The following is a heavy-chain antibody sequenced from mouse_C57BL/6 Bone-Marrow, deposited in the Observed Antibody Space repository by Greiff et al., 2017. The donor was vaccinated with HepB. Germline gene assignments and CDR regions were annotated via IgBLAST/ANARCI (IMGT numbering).Heavy chain of an antibody. Sequence: EVQLQQSGTVLARPGASVKMSCKTSGYTFTSYWMHWVKQRPGQGLEWIGAIYPGNSDTSYNQKFKGKAKLTAVTSASTAYMELSSLTNEDSAVYYCTRVGYGSSRASYYAMDYWGQGTSVTVSS. D-gene: IGHD1-1*01. V-gene: IGHV1-5*01. CDR2: IYPGNSDT. CDR3: TRVGYGSSRASYYAMDY. CDR1: GYTFTSYW. J-gene: IGHJ4*01.